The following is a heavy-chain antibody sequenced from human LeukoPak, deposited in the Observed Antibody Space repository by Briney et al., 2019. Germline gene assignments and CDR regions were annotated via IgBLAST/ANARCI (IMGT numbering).Heavy chain of an antibody. CDR1: GGSISSSNW. CDR2: IYHSGST. V-gene: IGHV4-4*02. CDR3: ARGELGWELLRYYYYGMDV. J-gene: IGHJ6*02. D-gene: IGHD1-26*01. Sequence: TSGTLSLTCAVSGGSISSSNWWSWVRQPPGKGLEWIGEIYHSGSTNYNPSLKSRVTISVDKSKNQFSLKLSSVTAADTAVYYCARGELGWELLRYYYYGMDVWGQGTTVTVSS.